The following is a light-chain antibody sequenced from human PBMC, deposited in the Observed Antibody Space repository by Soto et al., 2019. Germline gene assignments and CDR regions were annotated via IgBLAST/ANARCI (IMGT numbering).Light chain of an antibody. CDR1: QSVSGW. CDR2: DAS. Sequence: TRMTQSPSTVSASVGDTVTVTCRASQSVSGWLAWYQQKPGEAPKLLIYDASALPRGVPSRFSGSASGTEFTLTISSLQPDDSATYYCQQYNSYSPTFGQGTKVDIK. CDR3: QQYNSYSPT. V-gene: IGKV1-5*01. J-gene: IGKJ1*01.